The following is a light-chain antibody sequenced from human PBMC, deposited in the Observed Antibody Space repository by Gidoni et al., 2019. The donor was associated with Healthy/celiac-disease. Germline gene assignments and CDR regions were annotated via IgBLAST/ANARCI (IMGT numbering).Light chain of an antibody. V-gene: IGKV3-11*01. CDR1: QTVSSY. J-gene: IGKJ3*01. Sequence: IVLTPSPATLSLSPGERATLPCRASQTVSSYLAWYQQKPGQAPRLLIYDASNRATGIPARFSGSGSGTDFTLTISSLEPEDFAVYYCQQRSNWVTFGPGTKVDIK. CDR2: DAS. CDR3: QQRSNWVT.